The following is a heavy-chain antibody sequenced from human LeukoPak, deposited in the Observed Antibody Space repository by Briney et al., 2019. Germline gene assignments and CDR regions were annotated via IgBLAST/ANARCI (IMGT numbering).Heavy chain of an antibody. CDR1: GFTFSDYY. V-gene: IGHV3-11*04. D-gene: IGHD3-10*01. J-gene: IGHJ4*02. CDR2: IISSGSTI. CDR3: AKGGSGSYYSLASYFDY. Sequence: GGSLRLSCAASGFTFSDYYMSWIRQPPGKGLEWVSYIISSGSTIYYADSVKGRFTISRDNAKTSLYLQMNSLRAEDTAVYYCAKGGSGSYYSLASYFDYWGQGTLVTVSS.